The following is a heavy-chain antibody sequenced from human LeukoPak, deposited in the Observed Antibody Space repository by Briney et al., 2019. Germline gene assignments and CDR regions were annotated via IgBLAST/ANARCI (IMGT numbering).Heavy chain of an antibody. J-gene: IGHJ4*02. CDR1: GYTFTSYY. CDR2: INPSGGST. CDR3: ARDYGSGWYYDY. V-gene: IGHV1-46*01. Sequence: GASVKVSCKASGYTFTSYYMHWARQAPGQGLEWMGIINPSGGSTSYAQKFQGRVTMTRDTSTSTVYMELSSLRSEDTAVYYCARDYGSGWYYDYWGQGTLVTVSS. D-gene: IGHD6-19*01.